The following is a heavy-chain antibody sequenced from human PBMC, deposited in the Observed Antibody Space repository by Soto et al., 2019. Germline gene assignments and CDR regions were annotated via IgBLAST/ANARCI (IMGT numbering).Heavy chain of an antibody. CDR3: ARRIAAAGPYYYYGMDV. D-gene: IGHD6-13*01. CDR2: IIPIFGTA. V-gene: IGHV1-69*13. J-gene: IGHJ6*02. Sequence: SVKVSCKASLGTFRSYAISWVRQAPGQGLEWMGGIIPIFGTANYAQKFQGRVTITADESTSTAYMELSSLRSEDTAVYYCARRIAAAGPYYYYGMDVWGQGTTVTVS. CDR1: LGTFRSYA.